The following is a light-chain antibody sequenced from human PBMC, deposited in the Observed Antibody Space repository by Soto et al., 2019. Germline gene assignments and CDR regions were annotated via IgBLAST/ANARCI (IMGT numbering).Light chain of an antibody. J-gene: IGKJ3*01. CDR3: QHRHN. Sequence: EVVLTQSPATLSLSPGDRATLSCRASQSVSIDFAWYQQKPGQVPRLLIDDASNRATGIPARFSGSGSGTDFTLTISSLEPEDYAVYYCQHRHNFGPGTKVDIK. CDR2: DAS. CDR1: QSVSID. V-gene: IGKV3-11*01.